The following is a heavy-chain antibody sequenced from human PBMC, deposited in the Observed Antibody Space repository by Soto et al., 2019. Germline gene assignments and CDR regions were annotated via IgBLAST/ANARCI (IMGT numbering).Heavy chain of an antibody. V-gene: IGHV3-21*06. J-gene: IGHJ4*02. CDR2: ITSSSTYI. Sequence: PGGSLRLSCVASGFTFRAYSMSWVRQAPGQGLEWVSSITSSSTYIYYTRSVEGRFTISRDDAKNSLHLQMNSLRAEDTAVYYCARDILEGYGDARKPDYWGQGTLVTVSS. CDR1: GFTFRAYS. CDR3: ARDILEGYGDARKPDY. D-gene: IGHD5-18*01.